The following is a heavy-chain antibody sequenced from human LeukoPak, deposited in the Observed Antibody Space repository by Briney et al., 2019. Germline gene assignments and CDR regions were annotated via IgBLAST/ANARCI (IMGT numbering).Heavy chain of an antibody. J-gene: IGHJ3*02. V-gene: IGHV3-30*18. CDR2: ISFDGTIK. CDR1: GFTFSSHG. Sequence: GGSLRLSCAGSGFTFSSHGIHWVRQAPGKGLEWVAVISFDGTIKYYADSVKGRFTSSRDNSKNTLYLQMNSLRVEDTAVYYCAKARGWSGPIHDAFDIWGQGTMVTVSS. D-gene: IGHD3-3*01. CDR3: AKARGWSGPIHDAFDI.